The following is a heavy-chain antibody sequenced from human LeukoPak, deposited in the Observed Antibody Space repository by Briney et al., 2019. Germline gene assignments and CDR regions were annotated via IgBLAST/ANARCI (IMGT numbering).Heavy chain of an antibody. CDR1: GFTFSSYS. V-gene: IGHV3-21*01. CDR3: ARDELPLAAMRFGLNY. J-gene: IGHJ4*02. D-gene: IGHD2-2*01. Sequence: GGSLRLSCAASGFTFSSYSMNWVRQAPGKGLEWVSSISSSSSYIYYADSVKGRFTISRDNAKNSLYLQMNSLRAEDTAVYYCARDELPLAAMRFGLNYWGQGTLVTVSS. CDR2: ISSSSSYI.